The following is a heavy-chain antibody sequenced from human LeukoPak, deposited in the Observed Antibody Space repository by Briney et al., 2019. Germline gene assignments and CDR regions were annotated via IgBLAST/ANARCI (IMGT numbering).Heavy chain of an antibody. V-gene: IGHV4-59*07. Sequence: SDTLSLTCTFSGGSISRYYWSWIRQPPGKGLEGIGYIYYSGSTNYNPSLKSRVTMSVDTSKNQFSLKLTSVTAADTAVYYCARYSSSSKFDYWGQGTLVTVSS. CDR1: GGSISRYY. CDR2: IYYSGST. J-gene: IGHJ4*02. CDR3: ARYSSSSKFDY. D-gene: IGHD6-6*01.